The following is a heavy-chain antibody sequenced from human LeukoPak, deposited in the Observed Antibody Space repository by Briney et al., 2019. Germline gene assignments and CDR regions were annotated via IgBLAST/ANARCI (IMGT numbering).Heavy chain of an antibody. J-gene: IGHJ4*02. Sequence: KASETLSLTCTVSGGSISNSNYYWSWIRQPPGKGLEWIGYIYYSGSTNYNPSLKSRVTISVDTSKNQFSLELNSVTAADTAVYYCARYYDILTGYAQGYFDYWGQGTLVTVSS. V-gene: IGHV4-61*05. CDR2: IYYSGST. D-gene: IGHD3-9*01. CDR1: GGSISNSNYY. CDR3: ARYYDILTGYAQGYFDY.